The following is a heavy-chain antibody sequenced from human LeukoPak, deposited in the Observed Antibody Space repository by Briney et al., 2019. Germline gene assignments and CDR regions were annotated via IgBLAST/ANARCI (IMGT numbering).Heavy chain of an antibody. J-gene: IGHJ6*03. Sequence: ASVKVSCKASGYTFTGYYMHWVRQAPGQGLEWMGRINPNSGGTNYAQKFRGRVTMTRDTSISTAYMELSRLRSDDTAVYYCARGHYYYYYMDVWGKGTTVTVSS. CDR1: GYTFTGYY. CDR3: ARGHYYYYYMDV. CDR2: INPNSGGT. V-gene: IGHV1-2*06.